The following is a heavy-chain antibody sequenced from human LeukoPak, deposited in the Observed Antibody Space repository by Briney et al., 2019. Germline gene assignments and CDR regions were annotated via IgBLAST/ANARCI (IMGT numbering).Heavy chain of an antibody. CDR2: IYYSGST. Sequence: SETLSLTCTVSGGSISSYYWSWIRQPPGKGLEWIGYIYYSGSTNYNPSLKSRVTISVDTSKNQFSLKLSSVTAADTAVYYCARDRGPGHAFDIWGQGTMVTVSS. CDR3: ARDRGPGHAFDI. D-gene: IGHD6-25*01. CDR1: GGSISSYY. J-gene: IGHJ3*02. V-gene: IGHV4-59*12.